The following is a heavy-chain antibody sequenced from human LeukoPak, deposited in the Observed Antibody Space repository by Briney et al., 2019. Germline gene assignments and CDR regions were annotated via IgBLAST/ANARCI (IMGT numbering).Heavy chain of an antibody. J-gene: IGHJ6*03. D-gene: IGHD5-12*01. CDR1: GYTFRGYS. Sequence: ASVKVSCKASGYTFRGYSMHWVRQAAGQGLEWMGLIKPNSGGTLYAPKFQGRVTMTRDTSIGTAYMEVGSLRSDATAESSCARIPQWLLEYYMDVWGKGTTVTISS. CDR2: IKPNSGGT. V-gene: IGHV1-2*02. CDR3: ARIPQWLLEYYMDV.